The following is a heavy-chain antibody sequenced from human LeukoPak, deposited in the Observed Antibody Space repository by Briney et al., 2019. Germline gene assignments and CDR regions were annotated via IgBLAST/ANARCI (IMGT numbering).Heavy chain of an antibody. Sequence: PGRSLRLSCAASGFTFSSYGMHWVRQAPGKGLEWVAVISYDGSNKYYADSVKGRFTISRDNSKNTLYLQMNSLRAEDTAVYYCARDRGSTEFDYWGQGSLVTVSS. CDR1: GFTFSSYG. CDR2: ISYDGSNK. D-gene: IGHD3-10*01. J-gene: IGHJ4*02. V-gene: IGHV3-30*03. CDR3: ARDRGSTEFDY.